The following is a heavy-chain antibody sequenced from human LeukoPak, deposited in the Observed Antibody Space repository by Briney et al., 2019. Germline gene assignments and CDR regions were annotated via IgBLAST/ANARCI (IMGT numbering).Heavy chain of an antibody. CDR1: GYTFTSYY. J-gene: IGHJ4*02. CDR2: INPSGGST. CDR3: ARDTYFTDYGGATFDY. V-gene: IGHV1-46*01. D-gene: IGHD4-23*01. Sequence: ASVKVSCKASGYTFTSYYMHWVRQAPGQGLEWMGIINPSGGSTSYAQKFQGRVTMTRDTSTSTVYMELSSLRSEDTAVYYCARDTYFTDYGGATFDYWGQGTLVTVSS.